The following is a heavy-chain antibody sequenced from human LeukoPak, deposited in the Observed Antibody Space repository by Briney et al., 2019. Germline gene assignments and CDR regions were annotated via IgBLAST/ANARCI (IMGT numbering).Heavy chain of an antibody. CDR1: GFTFSSYS. CDR2: ISSSSSYI. CDR3: AKNYGDYDPDAFDI. V-gene: IGHV3-21*04. J-gene: IGHJ3*02. Sequence: GGSLRLSCAASGFTFSSYSMNWVRQAPGKGLEWVSSISSSSSYIYYADSVKGRFTISRDNSKNTLYLQMNSLRAEDTAVYYCAKNYGDYDPDAFDIWGQGTMVTVSS. D-gene: IGHD4-17*01.